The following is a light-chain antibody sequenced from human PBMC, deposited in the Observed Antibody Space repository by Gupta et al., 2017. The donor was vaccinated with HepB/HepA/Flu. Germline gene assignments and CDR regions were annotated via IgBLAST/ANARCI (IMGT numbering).Light chain of an antibody. V-gene: IGKV3-20*01. CDR2: VAS. J-gene: IGKJ5*01. CDR3: QQYGTFH. CDR1: QNVSNTY. Sequence: EIVLTQSPGTLSLSPGERATLSCRASQNVSNTYLDWYQQKPGQAPRLIIYVASSRATGIPDRFSGSGSGTDFTLTSSRLETADFVVYDYQQYGTFHFGQGTRMEIK.